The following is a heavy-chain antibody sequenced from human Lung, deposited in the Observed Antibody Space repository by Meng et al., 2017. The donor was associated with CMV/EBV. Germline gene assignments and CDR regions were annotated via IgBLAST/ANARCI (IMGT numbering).Heavy chain of an antibody. D-gene: IGHD2-15*01. CDR3: ARVGWDYYYYGMDV. CDR1: GGSISSYY. J-gene: IGHJ6*02. CDR2: IYYSGST. Sequence: SXTXSLXXTVSGGSISSYYWSWIRQPPGKGLEWIGYIYYSGSTNYNPSLKSRVTISVDTSKNQFSLKLSSVTAVDTAVYYCARVGWDYYYYGMDVWGQGTTVPFP. V-gene: IGHV4-59*01.